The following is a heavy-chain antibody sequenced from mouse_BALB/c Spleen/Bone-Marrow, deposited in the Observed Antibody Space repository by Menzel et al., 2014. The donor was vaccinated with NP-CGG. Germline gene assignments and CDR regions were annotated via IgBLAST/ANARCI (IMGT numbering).Heavy chain of an antibody. D-gene: IGHD1-1*01. Sequence: EVKLVESGGGLVQPGGSLKLSCVASGFTFSSYGMSWVRQNPDKRLELVATINNNGGSTYYPDSVKGQFTISRDNAKNTLYLQMSSLKSEDTAMYYCARVYGWYFDVWGAGITVTVSS. CDR1: GFTFSSYG. J-gene: IGHJ1*01. CDR3: ARVYGWYFDV. V-gene: IGHV5-6-3*01. CDR2: INNNGGST.